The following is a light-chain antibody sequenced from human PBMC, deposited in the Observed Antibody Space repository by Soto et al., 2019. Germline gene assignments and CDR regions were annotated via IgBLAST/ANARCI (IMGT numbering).Light chain of an antibody. V-gene: IGKV3-20*01. Sequence: EIVLTQSPGTLSLSPGERATLSCRASQSVSSSYLAWYQQKPGQAPRLLIYGASSRATGIPDRFSGSGSGTDFTLTISRLEPEDFAVYYCQQYGSSPLTFTFAQGTKLHIK. J-gene: IGKJ2*01. CDR2: GAS. CDR1: QSVSSSY. CDR3: QQYGSSPLTFT.